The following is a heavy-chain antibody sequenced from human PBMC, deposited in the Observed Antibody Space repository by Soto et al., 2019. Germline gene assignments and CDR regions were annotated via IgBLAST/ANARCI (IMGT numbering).Heavy chain of an antibody. CDR2: INAGNGNT. V-gene: IGHV1-3*01. J-gene: IGHJ6*02. Sequence: GASVNVYWKASGYGFSIYAMHWGRQAPGQRLEWMGWINAGNGNTKYSQKFQGRVTITRDTSASTAYMELSSLRSEDTAVYYCARVEYDFWSGPMENYYYYGMDVWGQGTTVTVSS. CDR3: ARVEYDFWSGPMENYYYYGMDV. D-gene: IGHD3-3*01. CDR1: GYGFSIYA.